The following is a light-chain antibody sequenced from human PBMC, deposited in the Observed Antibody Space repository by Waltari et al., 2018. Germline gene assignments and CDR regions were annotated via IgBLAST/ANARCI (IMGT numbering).Light chain of an antibody. V-gene: IGLV6-57*01. J-gene: IGLJ3*02. Sequence: NLILTQPDSVSESPGQTVPHFCTGSCRRIASKDVQWYQQRPGSSPTTAIYEDNQRPAWVPDRFSGSIDSSSNSASLTISGLKTEDEADYYCQSYDSSNPWVFGGGTKLTIL. CDR3: QSYDSSNPWV. CDR2: EDN. CDR1: CRRIASKD.